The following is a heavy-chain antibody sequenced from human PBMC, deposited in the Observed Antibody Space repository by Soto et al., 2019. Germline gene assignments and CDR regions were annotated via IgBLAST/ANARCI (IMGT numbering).Heavy chain of an antibody. D-gene: IGHD3-3*01. CDR1: GFTFSSYW. Sequence: VQLVESGGGLVQPGGSLRLSCAASGFTFSSYWMQWVRQTPGKGLVWVGRITNDGKSAYYADSVKGRFTISRDNAKNTLDLQMNGLSEDETSVCYCVRDFWGGPDVWGKGTTVIVTS. J-gene: IGHJ6*04. CDR2: ITNDGKSA. CDR3: VRDFWGGPDV. V-gene: IGHV3-74*01.